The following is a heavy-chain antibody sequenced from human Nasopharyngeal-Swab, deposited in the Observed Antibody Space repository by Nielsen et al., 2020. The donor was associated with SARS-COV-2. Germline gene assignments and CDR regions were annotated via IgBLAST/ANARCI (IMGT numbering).Heavy chain of an antibody. D-gene: IGHD3-16*01. CDR1: GFTFSSYA. CDR2: ISGSGGST. Sequence: GESLKISCAASGFTFSSYAMSWVRQAPGKGLEWVSAISGSGGSTYYADSVKGRFTISRDNSKNTLYLQMNSLRAEDTAVYYCAKALKWGNYCGMDVWGQGTTVTVSS. CDR3: AKALKWGNYCGMDV. J-gene: IGHJ6*02. V-gene: IGHV3-23*01.